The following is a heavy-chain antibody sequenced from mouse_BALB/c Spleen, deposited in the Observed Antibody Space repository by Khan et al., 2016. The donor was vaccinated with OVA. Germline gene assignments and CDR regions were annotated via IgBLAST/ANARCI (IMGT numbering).Heavy chain of an antibody. CDR1: GFSLTNYS. V-gene: IGHV2-2*02. Sequence: QVQLKESGPGLVQPSQSLSITCTVSGFSLTNYSVHWVRQSPGKGLEWLGVIWSAGSTDYNAAFISRLTIRKDNSRSQVFFKIHSPQPNATALYFCARRGYDYGRGALFAYWGQGTLVTVSA. J-gene: IGHJ3*01. CDR3: ARRGYDYGRGALFAY. D-gene: IGHD2-4*01. CDR2: IWSAGST.